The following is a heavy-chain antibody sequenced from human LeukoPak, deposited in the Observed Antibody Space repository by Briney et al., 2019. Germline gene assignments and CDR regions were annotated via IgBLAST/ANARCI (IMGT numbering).Heavy chain of an antibody. CDR3: ARAHSGSYYAVVY. CDR2: INPNSGGT. D-gene: IGHD1-26*01. CDR1: GYTFTGCY. J-gene: IGHJ4*02. Sequence: GASVKVSCKASGYTFTGCYMHWVRQAPGQGLEWMGWINPNSGGTNYAQKFQGRVTMTRDTSISTAYMELSRLRSDDTAVYYCARAHSGSYYAVVYWGQGTLVTVSS. V-gene: IGHV1-2*02.